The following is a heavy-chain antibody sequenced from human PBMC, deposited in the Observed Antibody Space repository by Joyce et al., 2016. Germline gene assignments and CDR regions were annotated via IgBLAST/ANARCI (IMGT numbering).Heavy chain of an antibody. D-gene: IGHD4-11*01. J-gene: IGHJ2*01. CDR3: ARDPNDYIHWYFDL. V-gene: IGHV3-33*01. CDR2: LCYDGTNT. CDR1: GFTFVDHG. Sequence: QVQLVESGGGVVQPGGSLRLSCGASGFTFVDHGMHWVRQAPGERLEWLVSLCYDGTNTEYADSGKGRFSISRDNSDNTLSLQMNRLRAEDTAIYYCARDPNDYIHWYFDLWGRGTLVIVSS.